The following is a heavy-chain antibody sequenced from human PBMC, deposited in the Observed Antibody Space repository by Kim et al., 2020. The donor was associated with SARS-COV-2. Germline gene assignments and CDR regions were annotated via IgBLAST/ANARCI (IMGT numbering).Heavy chain of an antibody. J-gene: IGHJ6*02. Sequence: GGSLRLSCAASGLTFSSYWMSWVRQAPGKGLEWVANIKQDGSEKYYVDSVKGRFTISRDNAKNSLYLQMNSLRAEDTAVYYCARGIIVTPALNYYYYGMDVWGQGTTVTVSS. D-gene: IGHD3-16*01. V-gene: IGHV3-7*03. CDR3: ARGIIVTPALNYYYYGMDV. CDR1: GLTFSSYW. CDR2: IKQDGSEK.